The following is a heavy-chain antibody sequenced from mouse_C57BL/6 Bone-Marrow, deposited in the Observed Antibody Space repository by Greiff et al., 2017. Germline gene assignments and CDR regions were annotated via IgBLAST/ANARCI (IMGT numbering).Heavy chain of an antibody. V-gene: IGHV1-72*01. J-gene: IGHJ3*01. D-gene: IGHD6-1*01. Sequence: QVQLQQPGAELVKPGASVKLSCKASGYPFPSYWMPWVKPRPGRGLAWIGRIDPTGGGTKYNETLKSKATLPVDKPSRTAYMRLSSLTSEDYAVYYGARGRQWVAYWGQGTLVTVSA. CDR1: GYPFPSYW. CDR3: ARGRQWVAY. CDR2: IDPTGGGT.